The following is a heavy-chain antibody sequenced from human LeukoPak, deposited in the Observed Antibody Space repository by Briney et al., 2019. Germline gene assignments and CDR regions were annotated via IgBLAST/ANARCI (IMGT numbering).Heavy chain of an antibody. CDR2: INPNSGGT. CDR1: GYTFTGYY. Sequence: GASVKVSCKASGYTFTGYYMHWVRQAPGQGLEWMGWINPNSGGTNYAQKFQGWVTMTRDTSISTAYMELSSLRSEDTAVYYCAKEVGRDGYNSDWGQGTLVTVSS. V-gene: IGHV1-2*04. J-gene: IGHJ4*02. D-gene: IGHD5-24*01. CDR3: AKEVGRDGYNSD.